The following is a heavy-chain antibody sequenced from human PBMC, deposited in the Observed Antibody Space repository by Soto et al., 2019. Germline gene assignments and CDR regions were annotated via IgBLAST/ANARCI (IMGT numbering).Heavy chain of an antibody. Sequence: GGSLRLSCAASGFTFSTYAMNWVRQAPGKGLEWVSVISGSGDSTYYADSVKGRFTISRDNSKNTLYLQMNSLRAEDTAVYYCAKRIRDLKAFDIWGQGTMVTVS. J-gene: IGHJ3*02. V-gene: IGHV3-23*01. CDR3: AKRIRDLKAFDI. D-gene: IGHD1-20*01. CDR2: ISGSGDST. CDR1: GFTFSTYA.